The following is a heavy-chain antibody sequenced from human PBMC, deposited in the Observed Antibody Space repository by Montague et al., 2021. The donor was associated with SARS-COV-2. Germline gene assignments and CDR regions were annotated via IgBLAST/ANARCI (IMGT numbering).Heavy chain of an antibody. CDR3: ARFPTSYYYDSKAAPATPDAFDI. CDR1: GGSFSNYY. V-gene: IGHV4-34*01. CDR2: VNQSGTT. D-gene: IGHD3-22*01. Sequence: SETLSLTCAISGGSFSNYYWSWIRQPPGKGLEWIGEVNQSGTTIYNPSVKSGVTTSEDTSKNQFYLRLNSVTAADTAVYYCARFPTSYYYDSKAAPATPDAFDIWGQGTMVTVSS. J-gene: IGHJ3*02.